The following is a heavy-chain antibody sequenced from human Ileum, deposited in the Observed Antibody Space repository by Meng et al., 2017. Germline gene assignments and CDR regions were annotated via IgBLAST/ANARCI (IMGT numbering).Heavy chain of an antibody. Sequence: EVQLLESGGGLAQPGGSLRLSCAASGFTFSRYVMSWGRQAPGKGPEWVSLISGSGDITYYTDSVKGRFTISRDNSKNSLYLQMNSLRAEDTAVYYCAREHGEPHWGSGTLVTVSS. J-gene: IGHJ4*02. V-gene: IGHV3-23*01. CDR1: GFTFSRYV. D-gene: IGHD4-17*01. CDR3: AREHGEPH. CDR2: ISGSGDIT.